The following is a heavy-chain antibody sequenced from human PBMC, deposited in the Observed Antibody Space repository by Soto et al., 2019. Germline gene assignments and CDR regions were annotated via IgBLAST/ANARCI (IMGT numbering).Heavy chain of an antibody. Sequence: SETLSLTCTVSCGSISSYYWSWIRQPPGKGLEWIGYIYYSGSTNYNPSLKSRVTISVDTSKNQFSLKLSSVTAADTAVYYCARHFTVTTPSDYYYYMDVWGKGTTVTVSS. CDR3: ARHFTVTTPSDYYYYMDV. V-gene: IGHV4-59*08. D-gene: IGHD4-17*01. J-gene: IGHJ6*03. CDR1: CGSISSYY. CDR2: IYYSGST.